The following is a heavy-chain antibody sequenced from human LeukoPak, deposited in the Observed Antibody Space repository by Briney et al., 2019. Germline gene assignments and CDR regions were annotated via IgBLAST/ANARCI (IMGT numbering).Heavy chain of an antibody. CDR3: ATDDYGAFDY. J-gene: IGHJ4*02. Sequence: GGSLRLSCAASGFPFSAYYMSWLRQAPGKGLEWISHISGSGDTIYYADPVKGRFTISRDNTKNSLYLQMNSLRAEDTAVYYCATDDYGAFDYWGQGTLVTVSS. CDR1: GFPFSAYY. D-gene: IGHD4/OR15-4a*01. CDR2: ISGSGDTI. V-gene: IGHV3-11*04.